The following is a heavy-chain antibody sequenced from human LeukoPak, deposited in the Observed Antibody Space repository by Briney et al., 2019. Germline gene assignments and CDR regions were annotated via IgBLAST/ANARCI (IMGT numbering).Heavy chain of an antibody. CDR2: IYYSGST. CDR3: AILGRSSYYYFDY. J-gene: IGHJ4*02. D-gene: IGHD2-15*01. V-gene: IGHV4-39*01. Sequence: SETLPLTCTVSGGSISSSSYYWGWIRQPPGKGLEWIGSIYYSGSTYYNPSLKSRVTISVDTSKNQFSLKLSSVTAADTAVYYCAILGRSSYYYFDYWGQGTLVTVSS. CDR1: GGSISSSSYY.